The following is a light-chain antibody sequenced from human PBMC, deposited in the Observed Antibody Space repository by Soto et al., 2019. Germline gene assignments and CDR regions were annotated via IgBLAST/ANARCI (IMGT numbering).Light chain of an antibody. CDR2: DAS. CDR1: QSISSW. V-gene: IGKV1-5*01. J-gene: IGKJ1*01. CDR3: QQYNSYSKT. Sequence: DIQMTQSPSTLSASVGDRVTITCRASQSISSWLAWYQQKPGKAPKLLIYDASSLESGVPSRFSGSGSGTEFTLTISSLQPDDFANYYCQQYNSYSKTFGQGTQVEIK.